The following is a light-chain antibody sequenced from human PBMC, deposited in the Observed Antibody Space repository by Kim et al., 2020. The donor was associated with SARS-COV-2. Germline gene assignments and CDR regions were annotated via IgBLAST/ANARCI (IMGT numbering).Light chain of an antibody. Sequence: DIRMTQSPSSLSASVGDRVTITCRASQDISHYLAWFQQKPGEAPKLLIYAASALHSEVPSRFSGSGSGTDFTLTISSLQPEDVATFYCQSYNSAPWTFGQGTKVDIK. CDR1: QDISHY. CDR2: AAS. V-gene: IGKV1-27*01. J-gene: IGKJ1*01. CDR3: QSYNSAPWT.